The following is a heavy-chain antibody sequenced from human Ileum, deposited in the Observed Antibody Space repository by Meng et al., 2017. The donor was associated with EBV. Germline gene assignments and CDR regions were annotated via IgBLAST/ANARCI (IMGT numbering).Heavy chain of an antibody. V-gene: IGHV4-34*01. CDR1: GWPSSCYH. D-gene: IGHD2/OR15-2a*01. J-gene: IGHJ4*02. CDR3: RHAYCNHIDGCSYK. CDR2: INYSGNT. Sequence: QVQPQQCAARLWKPSASLSLTSAVSGWPSSCYHWSWSRQSPAKDLEWIGEINYSGNTNFNPSLKSRITISAETSKNQFSLKLNSVTAADTAVYYCRHAYCNHIDGCSYKWGQGILVTVSS.